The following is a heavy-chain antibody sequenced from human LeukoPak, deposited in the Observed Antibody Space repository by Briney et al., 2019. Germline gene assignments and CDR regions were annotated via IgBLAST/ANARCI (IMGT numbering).Heavy chain of an antibody. D-gene: IGHD1-14*01. CDR3: AKDYNIGFDY. CDR2: IRYDGSTK. CDR1: GFSFSGYG. J-gene: IGHJ4*02. Sequence: GGSLRLSCAASGFSFSGYGMHWVRQAPGKGLEWVTFIRYDGSTKSYADSVKGRFTIARDNSKNTLYLQMNSLRAEDTAVYFCAKDYNIGFDYWGQGALVTVSS. V-gene: IGHV3-30*02.